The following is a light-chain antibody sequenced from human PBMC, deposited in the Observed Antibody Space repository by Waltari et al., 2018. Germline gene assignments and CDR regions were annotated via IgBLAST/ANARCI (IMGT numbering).Light chain of an antibody. CDR2: EVS. CDR3: SSHTSSVPHV. V-gene: IGLV2-14*01. J-gene: IGLJ1*01. Sequence: QSALTQPASVSGSPGQSITISCTGTSNDVGGYGYVSWYQQYPGKAPKLIIYEVSYRPSGISTRFSGSKSGNTASLTISGLQAEDEADYYCSSHTSSVPHVFGTATRVTVV. CDR1: SNDVGGYGY.